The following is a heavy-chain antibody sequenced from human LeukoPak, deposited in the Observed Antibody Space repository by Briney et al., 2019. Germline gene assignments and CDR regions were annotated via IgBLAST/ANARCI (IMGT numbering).Heavy chain of an antibody. J-gene: IGHJ6*03. CDR3: ARGSTYYDFWSGYRAYYYYYYMDV. V-gene: IGHV4-34*01. CDR1: GGSFSGYY. D-gene: IGHD3-3*01. CDR2: INHSGST. Sequence: KPSETLSLTCAVYGGSFSGYYWSWIRQPPGKGLEWIGEINHSGSTNYNPSLKSRVAISVDTSKNQFSLKLSSVTAADTAVYYCARGSTYYDFWSGYRAYYYYYYMDVWGKGTTVTVSS.